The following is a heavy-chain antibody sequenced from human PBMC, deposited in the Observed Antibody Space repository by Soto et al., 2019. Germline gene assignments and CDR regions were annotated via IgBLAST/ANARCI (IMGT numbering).Heavy chain of an antibody. CDR2: IYEGGNT. CDR1: GGSIISDGYS. J-gene: IGHJ3*02. Sequence: QLQLQESGSGLVKPSQTLSLTCAVSGGSIISDGYSWSWILQPPGKGLQWIGHIYEGGNTYYTPSLESRVAISTDKSKNQFSLRLSSVTAADTAVYYCVRRSPEDAFDIWGQGTMVTVSP. V-gene: IGHV4-30-2*01. CDR3: VRRSPEDAFDI.